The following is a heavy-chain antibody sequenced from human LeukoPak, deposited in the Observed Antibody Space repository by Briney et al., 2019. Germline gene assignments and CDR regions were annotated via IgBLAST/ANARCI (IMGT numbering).Heavy chain of an antibody. J-gene: IGHJ4*02. D-gene: IGHD2-15*01. CDR3: ARVGVSCSGGSCYSDHFDY. CDR1: GYTFTSYG. V-gene: IGHV1-18*01. Sequence: ASVKVSCKASGYTFTSYGISWVRQAPGQGLEWMGWISAYNGNTNYAQKLQGRVTMTTDTSTSTAYMELRNLRSEDTAVYYCARVGVSCSGGSCYSDHFDYWGQGTLVTVSS. CDR2: ISAYNGNT.